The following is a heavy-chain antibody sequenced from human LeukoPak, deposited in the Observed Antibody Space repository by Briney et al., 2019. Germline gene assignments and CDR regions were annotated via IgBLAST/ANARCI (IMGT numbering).Heavy chain of an antibody. CDR2: INDDGSEK. J-gene: IGHJ3*02. V-gene: IGHV3-7*01. CDR1: GFRLSNHW. CDR3: AGGTSIDDAFDI. D-gene: IGHD2-2*01. Sequence: GGSLRLSCAASGFRLSNHWMTWVRQAPGKGLEWVANINDDGSEKYYAESVQGRFTISRDNAKNTLYLQMNSLRAEDTAVYYCAGGTSIDDAFDIWGQGTMVTVSS.